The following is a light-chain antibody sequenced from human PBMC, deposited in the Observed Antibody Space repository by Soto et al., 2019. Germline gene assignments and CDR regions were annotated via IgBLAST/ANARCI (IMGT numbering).Light chain of an antibody. V-gene: IGLV2-14*01. J-gene: IGLJ1*01. CDR2: EVS. CDR1: SIDVGGYNY. CDR3: NSYTSKSTGV. Sequence: QSALTQPASMSGSPGQSITISCTGTSIDVGGYNYVSWYQQHPGKAPKLIIYEVSNRPSGVSNRFSGSKSGNTASLTISGLQAEDEADYYCNSYTSKSTGVFGTGTKVTVL.